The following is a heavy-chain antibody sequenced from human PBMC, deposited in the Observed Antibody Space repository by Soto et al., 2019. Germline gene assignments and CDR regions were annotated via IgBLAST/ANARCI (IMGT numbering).Heavy chain of an antibody. CDR3: ARGVRTRASLIIRYFYGMAV. D-gene: IGHD2-2*01. CDR2: INPDSGDT. V-gene: IGHV1-2*04. J-gene: IGHJ6*02. Sequence: ASVKVSCKASGYTLSGYYIHWVRQAPGQGLQWVAWINPDSGDTDYAQNFQGWVTMTRDTSISTAYMELSGLKVDDTAVYYCARGVRTRASLIIRYFYGMAVWGQGTRVTVSS. CDR1: GYTLSGYY.